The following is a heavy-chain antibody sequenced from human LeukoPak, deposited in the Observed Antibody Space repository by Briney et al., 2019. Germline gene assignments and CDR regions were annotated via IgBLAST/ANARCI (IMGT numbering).Heavy chain of an antibody. V-gene: IGHV4-59*01. J-gene: IGHJ4*02. CDR2: IYYSGST. CDR3: AGGTSGGPARYYFDY. D-gene: IGHD6-6*01. Sequence: SETLSLTCTVSGGSISSYYWSWIRQPPRKGLEWIGYIYYSGSTNYNPSLKSRVTISVDTSKNQFSLKLSSVTAADTAVYYCAGGTSGGPARYYFDYWGQGTLVTVSS. CDR1: GGSISSYY.